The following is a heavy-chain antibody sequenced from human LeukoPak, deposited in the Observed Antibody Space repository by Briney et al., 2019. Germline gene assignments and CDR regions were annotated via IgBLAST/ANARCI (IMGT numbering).Heavy chain of an antibody. Sequence: PSETLSLTCTVSGGSISSSSYYWGWIRQPPGKGLEWIGSIHYSGSTNYNPSLKSRVTISVDTSKNQFSLKLSSVTAADTAVYYCARGPLLWFGESSRNYYYYYYMDVWGKGTTVTVSS. D-gene: IGHD3-10*01. J-gene: IGHJ6*03. CDR1: GGSISSSSYY. V-gene: IGHV4-39*07. CDR3: ARGPLLWFGESSRNYYYYYYMDV. CDR2: IHYSGST.